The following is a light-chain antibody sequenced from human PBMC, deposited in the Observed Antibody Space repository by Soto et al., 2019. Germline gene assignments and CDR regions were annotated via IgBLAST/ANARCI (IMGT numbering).Light chain of an antibody. V-gene: IGLV2-14*01. CDR2: EVS. CDR1: SSDVGGYKY. CDR3: TSYTSSSTLYV. Sequence: QSVLTQPASVSGSPGQSITISCTGTSSDVGGYKYVSWYQQHPGKAPKLMLYEVSNRPSGVSNRYSGSKSGNTAALTISGLQAEDEADYYCTSYTSSSTLYVFGPGTKVTVL. J-gene: IGLJ1*01.